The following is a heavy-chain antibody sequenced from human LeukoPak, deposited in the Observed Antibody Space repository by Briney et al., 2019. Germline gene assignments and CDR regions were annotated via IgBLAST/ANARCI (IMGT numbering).Heavy chain of an antibody. V-gene: IGHV3-43*02. CDR3: AKDIRAGSRDGYTLFDY. CDR2: ISGDGGST. CDR1: GFTFDDYA. D-gene: IGHD5-24*01. Sequence: GGSLRLSCAASGFTFDDYAMHWVRQAPGKGLELVSLISGDGGSTYYADSVKGRFTISRDNSKNSLYLQMNSLRTEDTALYYCAKDIRAGSRDGYTLFDYWGQGTLVTVSS. J-gene: IGHJ4*02.